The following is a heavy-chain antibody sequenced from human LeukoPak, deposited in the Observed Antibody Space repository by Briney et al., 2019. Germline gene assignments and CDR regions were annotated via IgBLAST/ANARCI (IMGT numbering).Heavy chain of an antibody. D-gene: IGHD3-22*01. CDR3: ARGPYYYDSSGYYYSY. J-gene: IGHJ4*02. CDR1: GYTFTGYY. Sequence: ASVKVSCKASGYTFTGYYMHWVRQAPGQGLEWMGWVNPNSGGTNYAQKFQGRVTMTRDTSISTAYMELSRLRSDDTAVYYCARGPYYYDSSGYYYSYWGQGTLVTVSS. V-gene: IGHV1-2*02. CDR2: VNPNSGGT.